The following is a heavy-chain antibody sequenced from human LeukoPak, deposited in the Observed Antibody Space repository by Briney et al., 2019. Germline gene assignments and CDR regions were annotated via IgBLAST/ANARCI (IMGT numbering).Heavy chain of an antibody. CDR2: ISGSGGST. D-gene: IGHD6-13*01. Sequence: GGPLRLSCAASGFTFSSYAMSWVRQAPGKGLEWVSAISGSGGSTYYADSVKGRFTISRDNSKNTLYLQMNSLRAGDTAVYYCARAAYSSTWYSRYFDLWGRGTLVTVSS. V-gene: IGHV3-23*01. CDR3: ARAAYSSTWYSRYFDL. CDR1: GFTFSSYA. J-gene: IGHJ2*01.